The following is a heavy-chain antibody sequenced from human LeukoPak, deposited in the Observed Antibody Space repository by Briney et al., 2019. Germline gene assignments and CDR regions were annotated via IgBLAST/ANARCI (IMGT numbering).Heavy chain of an antibody. CDR2: ISGSGGST. J-gene: IGHJ6*02. Sequence: GGSLRLSCAASGFTFSSYAMSWVRQAPGKGLEWVSAISGSGGSTYYADSVKGRFTISRDNSKNTLYLQMNSLRAEDTAVYYCAKCPTTFGVVNYYGVDVWGQGTTVTVSS. CDR1: GFTFSSYA. V-gene: IGHV3-23*01. CDR3: AKCPTTFGVVNYYGVDV. D-gene: IGHD3-3*01.